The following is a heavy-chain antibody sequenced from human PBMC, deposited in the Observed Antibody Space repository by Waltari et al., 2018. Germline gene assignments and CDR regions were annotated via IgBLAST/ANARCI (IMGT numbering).Heavy chain of an antibody. D-gene: IGHD4-17*01. CDR3: AKGGAYGDPQDY. CDR1: GFTFDDYA. Sequence: EVQLVESGGGLVQPGRSLRLSCAASGFTFDDYAMHWVRQAPGKGLEWVSGISWNSGSIGYADSVKGRFTISRDNAKNSLYLQMNSLRAEDMALYYCAKGGAYGDPQDYWGQGTLVTVSS. V-gene: IGHV3-9*03. J-gene: IGHJ4*02. CDR2: ISWNSGSI.